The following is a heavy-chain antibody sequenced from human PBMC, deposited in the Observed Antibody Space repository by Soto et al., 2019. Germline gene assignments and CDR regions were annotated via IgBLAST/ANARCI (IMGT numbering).Heavy chain of an antibody. CDR2: INPNSGGT. D-gene: IGHD4-4*01. J-gene: IGHJ6*02. CDR1: GYTFTGNY. Sequence: ASVKPSCKACGYTFTGNYMHWVRQAPGQGLEWMGWINPNSGGTNYAQKFQGWVTMTRDTSISTAYMELSRLRSDDTAVYYCARGFRLQHYYGMDVWGQGTMVTVSS. V-gene: IGHV1-2*04. CDR3: ARGFRLQHYYGMDV.